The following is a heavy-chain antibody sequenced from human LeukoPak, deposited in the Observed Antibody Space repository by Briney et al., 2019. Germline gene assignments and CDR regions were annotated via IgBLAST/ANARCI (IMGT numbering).Heavy chain of an antibody. D-gene: IGHD6-13*01. CDR1: GGTFSSYA. J-gene: IGHJ4*02. CDR2: IIPIFGTA. V-gene: IGHV1-69*05. Sequence: GASVKVSCKASGGTFSSYAISLVRQAPGQGLEWMGRIIPIFGTANYAQKFQGRVTITTDESTSTAYMELSSLRSEDTAVYYCAREVAVAGRDGNFDYWGQGTLVTVSS. CDR3: AREVAVAGRDGNFDY.